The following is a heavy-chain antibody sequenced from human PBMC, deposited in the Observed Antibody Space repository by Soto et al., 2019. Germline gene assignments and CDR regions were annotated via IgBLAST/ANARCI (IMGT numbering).Heavy chain of an antibody. Sequence: GPTLANATQTLTRTCTFSQSSHSTGRLRVSMIRQPPGKALEWLARIDWDDDKFYSTSLKTRLTISKDTSKNQVVLTMTNMDPVDTATYYCARTDRYYGMDVWGQGIKVTLSS. J-gene: IGHJ6*02. V-gene: IGHV2-70*04. CDR1: QSSHSTGRLR. CDR3: ARTDRYYGMDV. CDR2: IDWDDDK.